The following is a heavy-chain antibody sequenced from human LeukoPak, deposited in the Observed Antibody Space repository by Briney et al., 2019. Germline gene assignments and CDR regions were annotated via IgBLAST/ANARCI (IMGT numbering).Heavy chain of an antibody. Sequence: GGSLRLSCAASGFTFSSYGMHWVRQAPGKGLEWVAFIRYDGSNKYYADSVKGRFTISRDNSKNTLYLQMNSLRAEDTAVYCCAKDQGWLQPLGAYWGQGTLVTVSS. CDR2: IRYDGSNK. CDR1: GFTFSSYG. D-gene: IGHD5-24*01. V-gene: IGHV3-30*02. CDR3: AKDQGWLQPLGAY. J-gene: IGHJ4*02.